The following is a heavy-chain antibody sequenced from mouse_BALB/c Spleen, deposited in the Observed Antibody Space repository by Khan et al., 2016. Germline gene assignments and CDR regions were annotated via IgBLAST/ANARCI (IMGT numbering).Heavy chain of an antibody. J-gene: IGHJ1*01. CDR1: GFSLTSYG. Sequence: VQLQESGPGLVQPSQSLSITCTVSGFSLTSYGVHWVRQSPGKGLEWLGVIWRGGSTDYNAAIMSRLSITKDNSKSQVFFKMNSLQADDTAIYXCAKNGNDWYFDVWGAGTTVTVSS. CDR2: IWRGGST. V-gene: IGHV2-5*01. D-gene: IGHD2-1*01. CDR3: AKNGNDWYFDV.